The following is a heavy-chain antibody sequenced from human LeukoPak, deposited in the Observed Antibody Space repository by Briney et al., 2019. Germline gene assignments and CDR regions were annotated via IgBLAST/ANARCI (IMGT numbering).Heavy chain of an antibody. CDR1: GGSLSSGDYS. D-gene: IGHD3-3*01. Sequence: SETLSLTCTVSGGSLSSGDYSRSWIRQPPGKGQEWPGYIYYSGSTYYNPSLKSRVTISVDTSKNQFSLKLSSVTAADTAVYYCAREFGVVTVYYDYWGQGTLVTVSS. CDR3: AREFGVVTVYYDY. CDR2: IYYSGST. V-gene: IGHV4-30-4*08. J-gene: IGHJ4*02.